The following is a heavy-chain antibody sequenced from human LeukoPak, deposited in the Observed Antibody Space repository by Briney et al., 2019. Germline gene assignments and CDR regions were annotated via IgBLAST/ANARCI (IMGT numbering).Heavy chain of an antibody. D-gene: IGHD3-3*01. CDR1: GGSIAIRNYY. V-gene: IGHV4-39*06. CDR3: ASARGRFLESPFDY. CDR2: VYSSGSV. J-gene: IGHJ4*02. Sequence: SETLSLTCAVSGGSIAIRNYYWAWIRQSPGRGLEWLGSVYSSGSVYYNPSLKSRVTILVDTSKNQFALKLRSVTAADTAVYYCASARGRFLESPFDYWGQGSLVTVSS.